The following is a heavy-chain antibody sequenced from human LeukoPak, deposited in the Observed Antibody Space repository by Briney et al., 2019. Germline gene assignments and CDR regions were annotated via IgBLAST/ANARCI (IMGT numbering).Heavy chain of an antibody. V-gene: IGHV7-4-1*02. J-gene: IGHJ3*02. Sequence: ASVKVSCKASGYTFSNYDMNWVRQAPGQGLEWMGWTNTKTGNPTYAQGFTGRFVFSLDTSVSTTYLQISSLKADDTAVYYCARDQRYCGGDCYDAFDIWGQGTMVTVS. CDR1: GYTFSNYD. CDR2: TNTKTGNP. CDR3: ARDQRYCGGDCYDAFDI. D-gene: IGHD2-21*02.